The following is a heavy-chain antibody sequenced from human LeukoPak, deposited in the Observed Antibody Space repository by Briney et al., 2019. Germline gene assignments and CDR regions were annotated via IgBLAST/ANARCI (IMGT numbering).Heavy chain of an antibody. Sequence: GGSLRLSCAASGFTVSGSYMSWVRQAPGKGPDWVSVISNDGNTFYAGSVKGRFTISRDNSKNTVYLQINNLRADDMAVYYCARGPASNSWGQGTLVTVSS. J-gene: IGHJ4*02. CDR2: ISNDGNT. CDR3: ARGPASNS. D-gene: IGHD2-2*01. V-gene: IGHV3-53*01. CDR1: GFTVSGSY.